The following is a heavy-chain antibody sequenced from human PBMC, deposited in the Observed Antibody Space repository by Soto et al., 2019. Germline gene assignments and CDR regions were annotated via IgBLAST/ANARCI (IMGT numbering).Heavy chain of an antibody. J-gene: IGHJ4*02. V-gene: IGHV3-23*01. CDR2: ISGSGDNT. CDR1: GFTFSNYV. D-gene: IGHD3-22*01. Sequence: PGGSLRLSCAASGFTFSNYVMSWVRQAPGKGLEWVSAISGSGDNTYYADSVKGRFTISRDNSKNTLYLQMNSLRAEDTAVYYCAKVGLYYYDSSGYYDYWGQGTLVTVSS. CDR3: AKVGLYYYDSSGYYDY.